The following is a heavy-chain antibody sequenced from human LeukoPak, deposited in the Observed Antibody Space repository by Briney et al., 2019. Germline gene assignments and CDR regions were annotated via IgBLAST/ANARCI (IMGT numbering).Heavy chain of an antibody. V-gene: IGHV4-39*07. CDR1: GGSISSSSYY. CDR2: IYYSGST. CDR3: ARAGGDYPYNWFDP. J-gene: IGHJ5*02. Sequence: SETLSLTCTVSGGSISSSSYYWGWIRQPPGKGLEWIGSIYYSGSTYYNPSLKSRVTISVDTSKNQFSLKLSSVTAADTAVYYCARAGGDYPYNWFDPWGQGTLVTVSS. D-gene: IGHD4-17*01.